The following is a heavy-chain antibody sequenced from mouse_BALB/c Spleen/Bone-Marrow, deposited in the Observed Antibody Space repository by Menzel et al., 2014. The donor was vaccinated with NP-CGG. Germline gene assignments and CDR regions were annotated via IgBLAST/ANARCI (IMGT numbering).Heavy chain of an antibody. Sequence: VKLMESGPELVRPGVSVKISCKGSGYTFTDYAMNWVKQSHAKSLEWIGVISTYSGNTNYNQKFKGKATMTVDKSSSAAYMELARLTSEDSAIYYCARKGYGSSPFDYWGQGTTLTVSS. CDR3: ARKGYGSSPFDY. CDR1: GYTFTDYA. V-gene: IGHV1-67*01. J-gene: IGHJ2*01. CDR2: ISTYSGNT. D-gene: IGHD1-1*01.